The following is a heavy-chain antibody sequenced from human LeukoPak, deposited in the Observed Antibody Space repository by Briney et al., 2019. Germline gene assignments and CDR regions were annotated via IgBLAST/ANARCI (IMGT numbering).Heavy chain of an antibody. Sequence: GGSLRLSCAASGFTFSSYSMNWVRQAPGKGLEWVSSISSSSSYIYYADSVKGRFTISRDNAKNTLYLQMNSLRAEDTAVYYCARDRLYYYGSGSYSSFWGQGTLVTVSS. J-gene: IGHJ4*02. CDR1: GFTFSSYS. CDR2: ISSSSSYI. D-gene: IGHD3-10*01. CDR3: ARDRLYYYGSGSYSSF. V-gene: IGHV3-21*01.